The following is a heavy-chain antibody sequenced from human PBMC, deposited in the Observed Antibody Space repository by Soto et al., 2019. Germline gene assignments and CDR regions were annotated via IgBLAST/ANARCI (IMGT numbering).Heavy chain of an antibody. CDR2: IYWDDDK. V-gene: IGHV2-5*02. CDR1: GFSLSTSGVG. Sequence: QITLKESGPTLVKPTQTLTLTCTFSGFSLSTSGVGVCWLRQPPGKALEWLALIYWDDDKRYSPSLKSRLTIPKDTSKHLVVFTMTNMDPVDTATYYWAHSPPNCTTIFGVVDCYYYYYRDFWSKGTTVTVSS. CDR3: AHSPPNCTTIFGVVDCYYYYYRDF. J-gene: IGHJ6*03. D-gene: IGHD3-3*01.